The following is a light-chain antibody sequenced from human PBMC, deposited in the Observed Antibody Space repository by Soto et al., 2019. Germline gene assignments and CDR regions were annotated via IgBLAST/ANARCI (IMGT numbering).Light chain of an antibody. Sequence: EIELTQSPGTLSLSPGERATLSCLASQSVSNNYLAWYQQKPGQAPRLLIYGASNRATGIPDRFSGSGSGTDFTLTISRLEPEDFAVYYCQYYGNSPLTFGQGTKVDIK. CDR3: QYYGNSPLT. J-gene: IGKJ1*01. CDR2: GAS. CDR1: QSVSNNY. V-gene: IGKV3-20*01.